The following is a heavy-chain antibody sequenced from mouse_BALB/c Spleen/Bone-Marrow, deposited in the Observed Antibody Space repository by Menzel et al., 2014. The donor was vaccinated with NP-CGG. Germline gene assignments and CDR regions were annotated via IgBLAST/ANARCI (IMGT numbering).Heavy chain of an antibody. J-gene: IGHJ2*01. CDR1: GYSITSDYA. D-gene: IGHD2-4*01. V-gene: IGHV3-2*02. CDR2: ISYSGIT. Sequence: VQLQQSGPGLVKPSQSLSLTCTVTGYSITSDYAWNWIRQFPGNKLEWMGYISYSGITNYNPSLKSRISITRDTSKNQFFLQLNSVTTEDTATYYCARYDYDVGYFDYWGQGTTLTVSS. CDR3: ARYDYDVGYFDY.